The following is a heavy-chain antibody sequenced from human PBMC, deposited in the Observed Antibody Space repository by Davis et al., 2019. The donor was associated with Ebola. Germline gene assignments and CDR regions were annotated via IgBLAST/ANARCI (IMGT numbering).Heavy chain of an antibody. J-gene: IGHJ6*04. CDR2: ITSSGGST. Sequence: GESLKISCAASGFTFSSYGMHWVRQVPGKGLEWVSAITSSGGSTYYGDSVKGRFTISRDNSKNTLYLQMNSLRVDDTAVYYCAKGGSGWPSDYSYGLGVWGKGTTVTVSS. CDR1: GFTFSSYG. CDR3: AKGGSGWPSDYSYGLGV. V-gene: IGHV3-23*01. D-gene: IGHD6-19*01.